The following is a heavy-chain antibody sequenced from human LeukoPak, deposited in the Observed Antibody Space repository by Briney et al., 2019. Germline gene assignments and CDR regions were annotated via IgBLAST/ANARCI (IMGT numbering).Heavy chain of an antibody. D-gene: IGHD1-26*01. CDR2: ISYDGSNK. Sequence: PGGSLRLSCAASGFTFSSYAMHWVRQAPGKGLEWVAVISYDGSNKYYADSVKGRFTISRDNSKNTLYLQMNSLRAEDTAVYYCAREHHSGSYLDYWGQGTLVTVSS. J-gene: IGHJ4*02. CDR3: AREHHSGSYLDY. V-gene: IGHV3-30-3*01. CDR1: GFTFSSYA.